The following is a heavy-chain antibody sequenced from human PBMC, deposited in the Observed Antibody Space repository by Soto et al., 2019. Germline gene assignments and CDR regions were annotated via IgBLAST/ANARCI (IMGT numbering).Heavy chain of an antibody. Sequence: EVQLVESGGGLVQPGRSLRLSCAASGFTFDDYAMHWVRQAPGKGLEWVSGISWNSGSIGYADSVKGRFTISRDNAKNYLYLQMNSLRAEDTALYYCAKDSASGGYYFDYWGQGTLVTVSS. CDR3: AKDSASGGYYFDY. D-gene: IGHD6-19*01. J-gene: IGHJ4*02. CDR2: ISWNSGSI. CDR1: GFTFDDYA. V-gene: IGHV3-9*01.